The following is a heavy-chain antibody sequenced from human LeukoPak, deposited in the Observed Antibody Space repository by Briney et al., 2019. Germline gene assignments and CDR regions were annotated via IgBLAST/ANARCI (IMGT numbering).Heavy chain of an antibody. CDR1: GGTFSSYA. D-gene: IGHD5-24*01. V-gene: IGHV1-69*13. CDR3: ARRRDGYNWVIPYYYYMDV. CDR2: IIPIFGTA. Sequence: SVKVSCKASGGTFSSYAISWVRQAPGQGLEWMGGIIPIFGTANYAQKFQGRVTITADESTSAAYMELSSLRSEDTAVYYCARRRDGYNWVIPYYYYMDVWGKGTTVTVSS. J-gene: IGHJ6*03.